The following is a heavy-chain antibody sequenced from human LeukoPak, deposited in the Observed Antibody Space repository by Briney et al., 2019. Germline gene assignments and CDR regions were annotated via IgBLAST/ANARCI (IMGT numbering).Heavy chain of an antibody. J-gene: IGHJ4*02. Sequence: SETLSLTCAVYGGSFSGYYWSWIRQPPGKGLEWIGEVNHGGSTNYNPSLKSRVTISVDTSKHQFSLRLNSVTAADTAVYYCARLGFGYSYFDYWGQGTLVTVSS. CDR2: VNHGGST. D-gene: IGHD2-15*01. CDR1: GGSFSGYY. V-gene: IGHV4-34*01. CDR3: ARLGFGYSYFDY.